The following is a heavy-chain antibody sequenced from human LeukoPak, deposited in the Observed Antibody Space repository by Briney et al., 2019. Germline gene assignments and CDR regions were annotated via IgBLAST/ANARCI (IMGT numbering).Heavy chain of an antibody. CDR2: MNPASGNT. J-gene: IGHJ3*02. Sequence: GASVKVSCKASGYTFTSYDINWVRQATGQGLEWMGYMNPASGNTGYAQKFQGRVTMTTDTSISTAYMELSSLSSEDTAVYYCARVPREIASIWGQGTMVTVSS. V-gene: IGHV1-8*01. CDR3: ARVPREIASI. CDR1: GYTFTSYD. D-gene: IGHD3-16*02.